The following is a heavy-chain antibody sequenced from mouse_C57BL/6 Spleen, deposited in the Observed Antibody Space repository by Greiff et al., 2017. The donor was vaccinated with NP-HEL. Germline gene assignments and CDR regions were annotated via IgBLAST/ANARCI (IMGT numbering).Heavy chain of an antibody. D-gene: IGHD2-1*01. CDR1: RFNIKDDY. Sequence: EVQLQQSGAELVRPGASVKLSCTASRFNIKDDYMHWVKQRPEQGLEWIGWIDPENGDTEYASKFQGKATITADTSSNTAYLQLSSLTSEDTAVYYCTTGGYYGNPWFAYWGQGTLVTVSA. CDR2: IDPENGDT. J-gene: IGHJ3*01. CDR3: TTGGYYGNPWFAY. V-gene: IGHV14-4*01.